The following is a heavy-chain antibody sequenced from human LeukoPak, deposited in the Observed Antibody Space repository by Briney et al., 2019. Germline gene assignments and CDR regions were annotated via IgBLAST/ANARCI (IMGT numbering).Heavy chain of an antibody. D-gene: IGHD6-19*01. CDR1: GYTFTSYA. J-gene: IGHJ6*02. CDR2: INTNTGNP. CDR3: AREIIGPYSSGWDYYYYGMDV. V-gene: IGHV7-4-1*02. Sequence: ASVKVSCKASGYTFTSYAMNWVRQAPGQGLEWMGWINTNTGNPTYAQGFTGRFVFSLDTSVSTAYLQISSLKAEDTAVYYCAREIIGPYSSGWDYYYYGMDVWGQGTMVTVSS.